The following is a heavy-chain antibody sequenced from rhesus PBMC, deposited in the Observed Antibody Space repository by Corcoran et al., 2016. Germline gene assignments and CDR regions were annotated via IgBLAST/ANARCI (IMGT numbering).Heavy chain of an antibody. J-gene: IGHJ4*01. CDR2: IYGSGSNT. CDR1: GGSISSSY. D-gene: IGHD6-31*01. Sequence: QLQLQESGPGLVKPSETLSVTCAVSGGSISSSYWSWIRKTPGKGLEWFGYIYGSGSNTNYNPSPKSRVTLSVDTSKNQLSLRLSSVTAADTAVYFCTSDPRGSGWFDYWGQGVLVTVSS. CDR3: TSDPRGSGWFDY. V-gene: IGHV4-169*02.